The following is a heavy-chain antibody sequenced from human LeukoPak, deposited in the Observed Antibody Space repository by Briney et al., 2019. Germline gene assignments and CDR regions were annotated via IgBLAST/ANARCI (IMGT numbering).Heavy chain of an antibody. CDR3: VRGDTFRGFDI. CDR1: ELTFTSQW. CDR2: INTDGRSI. V-gene: IGHV3-74*03. Sequence: GGPLRLSCTSSELTFTSQWMHWVRQAPGKGLEWVSRINTDGRSITYADSVKGRFTISRDDAKNTLYLYMNTLRAEDTAVYFCVRGDTFRGFDIWGQGTTVIVSS. J-gene: IGHJ3*02. D-gene: IGHD5-18*01.